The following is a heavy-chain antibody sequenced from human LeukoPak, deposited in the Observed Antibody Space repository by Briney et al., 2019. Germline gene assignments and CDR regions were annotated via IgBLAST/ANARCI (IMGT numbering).Heavy chain of an antibody. CDR3: ARKDPPGWLHDY. D-gene: IGHD5-24*01. Sequence: GGSLRLSCVASGVTFSNYGMHWVRQAPGKGLEWVALIPFDGSNEHYADSVKGRFTISRDNSKNTLYLQMNSLRAEDTAVYYCARKDPPGWLHDYWGQGTLVTVSS. CDR1: GVTFSNYG. J-gene: IGHJ4*02. V-gene: IGHV3-30*02. CDR2: IPFDGSNE.